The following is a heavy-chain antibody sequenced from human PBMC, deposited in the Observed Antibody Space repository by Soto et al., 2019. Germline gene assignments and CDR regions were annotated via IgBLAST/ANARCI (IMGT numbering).Heavy chain of an antibody. D-gene: IGHD3-16*01. V-gene: IGHV3-7*04. Sequence: EVQLVESGGGLVQPGGSLRLTCAASGFTLSGYWMSWVRQAPGKGLEWVANVKQDGSDKHYVDSVKGRFTISRDNPKNSLDLQMNTLRVEDTAVYYCARGGGNFDQWGQGTLVTVSS. CDR1: GFTLSGYW. CDR3: ARGGGNFDQ. CDR2: VKQDGSDK. J-gene: IGHJ4*02.